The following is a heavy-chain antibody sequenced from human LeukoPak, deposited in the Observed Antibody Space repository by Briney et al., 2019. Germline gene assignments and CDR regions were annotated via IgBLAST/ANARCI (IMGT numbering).Heavy chain of an antibody. V-gene: IGHV1-46*01. CDR1: GYTFTSYY. D-gene: IGHD3-10*01. CDR3: ARARITMVRGVNGNNWFDP. J-gene: IGHJ5*02. CDR2: INPSGGST. Sequence: GASVKVSCKASGYTFTSYYMHWVRQAPGQGLEWMGIINPSGGSTSYAQKFQGRVTMTRDTSTSTVYMELSSLRSEDTAVYYCARARITMVRGVNGNNWFDPWGQGTLVTVSS.